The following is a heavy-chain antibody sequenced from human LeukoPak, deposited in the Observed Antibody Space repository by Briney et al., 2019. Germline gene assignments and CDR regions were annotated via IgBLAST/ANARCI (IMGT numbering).Heavy chain of an antibody. D-gene: IGHD3-10*01. CDR2: IYTSGST. Sequence: SETLSLTCTVSGGSISSGSYYWSWIRQPAGKGLEWIGRIYTSGSTNYNPSLKSRVTISVDTSKNQFSLKLSSVTAADTAVYYCARAKSMVRGVINLYYYYYMDVWGKGTTVTISS. CDR3: ARAKSMVRGVINLYYYYYMDV. J-gene: IGHJ6*03. V-gene: IGHV4-61*02. CDR1: GGSISSGSYY.